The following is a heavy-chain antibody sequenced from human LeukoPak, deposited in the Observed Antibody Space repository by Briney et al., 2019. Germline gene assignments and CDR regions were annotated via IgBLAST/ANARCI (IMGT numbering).Heavy chain of an antibody. D-gene: IGHD1-26*01. Sequence: SETLSLTCTVSGGSISTSSYYWGWVRQPPGKGLEWIGNIFYSGSTYYSPSLKSRVTISLDTSRNQFSLKLSSVTAADTAVYYCARETQFSGNYFDYWGQGTLVTVSS. V-gene: IGHV4-39*07. CDR2: IFYSGST. CDR1: GGSISTSSYY. J-gene: IGHJ4*02. CDR3: ARETQFSGNYFDY.